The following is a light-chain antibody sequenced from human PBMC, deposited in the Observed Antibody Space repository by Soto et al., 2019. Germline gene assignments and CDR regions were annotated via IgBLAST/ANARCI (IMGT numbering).Light chain of an antibody. Sequence: EIVMTQSPATLSVSPGDRATLSCRASQSVTSNLAWYQQKPGQAPRLLIYGASTRATGIPARFSGSGSGTEFTLTISSLQSEDFAVYYCQQYNNWPLTFGGGTKGDIK. CDR2: GAS. CDR3: QQYNNWPLT. J-gene: IGKJ4*01. V-gene: IGKV3D-15*01. CDR1: QSVTSN.